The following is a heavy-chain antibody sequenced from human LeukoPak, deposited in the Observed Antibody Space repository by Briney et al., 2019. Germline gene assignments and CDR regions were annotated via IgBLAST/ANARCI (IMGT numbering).Heavy chain of an antibody. V-gene: IGHV3-21*01. Sequence: GGSLRLPCAASGFTFSSYSMNWVRQAPGKGLEWVSSISSSSSYMYYADSVKGRFTISRDNAKNSLYLQMNSLRAEDTAVYYCARDLSWSPIGFGGYWGQGTLVTVSS. D-gene: IGHD3-16*01. J-gene: IGHJ4*02. CDR3: ARDLSWSPIGFGGY. CDR2: ISSSSSYM. CDR1: GFTFSSYS.